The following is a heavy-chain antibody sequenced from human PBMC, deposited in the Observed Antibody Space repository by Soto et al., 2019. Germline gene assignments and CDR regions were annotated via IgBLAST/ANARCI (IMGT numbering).Heavy chain of an antibody. D-gene: IGHD6-19*01. CDR3: TRSGGMYALHS. J-gene: IGHJ4*02. CDR1: GDSISTSNY. V-gene: IGHV4-4*02. CDR2: IYGSGGT. Sequence: QVQLHESGPGLVKPSGTLSLTCAVSGDSISTSNYWSWVRQPPGKGLEWIGEIYGSGGTTYNPSLRSXXTXSXXKSKNHFSLNLNAVTAADTAVYYCTRSGGMYALHSWGQGTLVIVSS.